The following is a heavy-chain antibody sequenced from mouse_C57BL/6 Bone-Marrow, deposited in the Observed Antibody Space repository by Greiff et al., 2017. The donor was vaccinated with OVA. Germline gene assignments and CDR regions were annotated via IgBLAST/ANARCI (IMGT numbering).Heavy chain of an antibody. CDR3: ARFYGSGYFDY. D-gene: IGHD1-1*01. V-gene: IGHV5-17*02. CDR2: ISSGSSTI. Sequence: EVQLVESGGGLVQPGGSLKLSCAASGFTFSSFGMHWVRQAPEKGLEWVAYISSGSSTIYYADTVKGRFTISRDNPKNTLFLQMTTLRSEDTAMYYCARFYGSGYFDYWGQGTTLTVSS. CDR1: GFTFSSFG. J-gene: IGHJ2*01.